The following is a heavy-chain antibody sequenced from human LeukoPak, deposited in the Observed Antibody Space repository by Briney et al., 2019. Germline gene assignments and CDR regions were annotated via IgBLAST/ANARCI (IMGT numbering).Heavy chain of an antibody. Sequence: GGSLRLSCAASGFTFSSYALSWVRQVPGKRLEWVSAISSGAGSTGYADSVKGRFTISRDNSANTLYLQMNSLRAEDTALYYCAKHSGSYFIYYVDSWGQGTLVTVSS. V-gene: IGHV3-23*01. CDR3: AKHSGSYFIYYVDS. J-gene: IGHJ4*02. CDR2: ISSGAGST. D-gene: IGHD1-26*01. CDR1: GFTFSSYA.